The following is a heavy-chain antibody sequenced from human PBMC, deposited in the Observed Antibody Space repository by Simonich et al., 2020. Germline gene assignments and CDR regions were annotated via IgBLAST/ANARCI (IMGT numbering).Heavy chain of an antibody. D-gene: IGHD5-12*01. J-gene: IGHJ4*02. CDR3: ASSKLATIDY. CDR2: FNPNRGGT. CDR1: GYTFTGYY. V-gene: IGHV1-2*02. Sequence: QVQLVQSGAEVKKPGASVKVSCKASGYTFTGYYMHWVRQAPGQGLEWMGWFNPNRGGTNYAQKFQGRVTMTRDTSISTAYMELSRLRSDDMAVYYCASSKLATIDYWGQGTLVTVSS.